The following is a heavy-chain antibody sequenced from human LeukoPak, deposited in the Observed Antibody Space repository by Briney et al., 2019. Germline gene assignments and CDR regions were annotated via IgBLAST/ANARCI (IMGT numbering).Heavy chain of an antibody. J-gene: IGHJ6*02. Sequence: ASVKVSCKASGYTFTSYGISWVRQAPGQGLEWMGWISAYNGNTNYAQKLQGRVTMTTDTSTSTAYMELRSLRSDDTAVYYCARDRYCGYDYPYGMDVWGQGTTVTVSS. CDR2: ISAYNGNT. CDR1: GYTFTSYG. V-gene: IGHV1-18*01. CDR3: ARDRYCGYDYPYGMDV. D-gene: IGHD5-12*01.